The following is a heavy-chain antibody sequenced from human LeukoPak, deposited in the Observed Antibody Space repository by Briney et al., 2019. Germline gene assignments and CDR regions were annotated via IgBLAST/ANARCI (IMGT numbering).Heavy chain of an antibody. D-gene: IGHD3/OR15-3a*01. V-gene: IGHV3-15*04. J-gene: IGHJ4*02. CDR1: GFTFSNCW. CDR3: TMEATMYGLVTDY. Sequence: KPGGSLRLSCAASGFTFSNCWMTWVRQAPGKGLEGVGRIERKADGGTSDYAAAVKGRFTISRDDSKNMVYLQMSGMKSEDTGVYFCTMEATMYGLVTDYWGQGRLASVSS. CDR2: IERKADGGTS.